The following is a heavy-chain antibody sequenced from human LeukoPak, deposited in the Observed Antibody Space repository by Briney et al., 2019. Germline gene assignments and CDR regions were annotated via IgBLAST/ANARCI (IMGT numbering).Heavy chain of an antibody. D-gene: IGHD2-2*01. CDR2: IYYSGST. CDR1: GGSISSYY. V-gene: IGHV4-59*12. Sequence: PSETLSLTCTVSGGSISSYYWSWIRQPPGKGLEWIGYIYYSGSTNYNPSLKSRVTISVDTSKNQFSLKLSSVTAADTAVYYCAREARGYCSSTSCRRRFDYWGQGTLVTVSS. J-gene: IGHJ4*02. CDR3: AREARGYCSSTSCRRRFDY.